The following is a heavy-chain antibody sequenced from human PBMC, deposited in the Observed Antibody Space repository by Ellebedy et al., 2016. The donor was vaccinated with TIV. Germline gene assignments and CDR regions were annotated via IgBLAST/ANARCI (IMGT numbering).Heavy chain of an antibody. J-gene: IGHJ4*02. CDR1: GGTFSSYA. CDR3: AAGTGHGGPYGSGLRFDY. V-gene: IGHV1-69*13. D-gene: IGHD3-10*01. CDR2: IIPIFGTA. Sequence: AASVKVSCKASGGTFSSYAISWARQAPGQGLEWMGGIIPIFGTANYAQKFQGRVTITADESTSTAYMELSSLRSEDTAVYYCAAGTGHGGPYGSGLRFDYWGQGTLVTVSS.